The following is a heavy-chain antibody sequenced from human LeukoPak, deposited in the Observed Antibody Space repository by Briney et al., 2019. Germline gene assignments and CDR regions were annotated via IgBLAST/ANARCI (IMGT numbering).Heavy chain of an antibody. CDR1: GFTFSSYA. Sequence: GRSLRLSCAASGFTFSSYAMHWVRQAPGKGLEWVSAISGSGGSTYYADSVKGRFTISRDNSKNTLYLQMNSLRAEDTAVYYCAKALGTTWAGYYYMDVWGKGTTVTVSS. CDR3: AKALGTTWAGYYYMDV. D-gene: IGHD4-11*01. V-gene: IGHV3-23*01. CDR2: ISGSGGST. J-gene: IGHJ6*03.